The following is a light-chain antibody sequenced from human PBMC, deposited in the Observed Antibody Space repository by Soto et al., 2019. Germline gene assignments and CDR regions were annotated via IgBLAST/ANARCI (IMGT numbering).Light chain of an antibody. CDR3: FSYTTSSTLV. V-gene: IGLV2-14*01. J-gene: IGLJ3*02. CDR2: EVS. CDR1: SSDVGGYNY. Sequence: QSALTQPASVSGSPGQSITISCTGTSSDVGGYNYVSWYQQHPAKAPKLMIYEVSNRPSGVSHRFSGSKSVNTASLTISGLQAEDEAAYYCFSYTTSSTLVFGGGTQLTVL.